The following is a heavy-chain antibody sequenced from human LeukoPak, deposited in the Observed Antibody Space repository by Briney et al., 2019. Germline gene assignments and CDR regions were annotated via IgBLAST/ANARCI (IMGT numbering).Heavy chain of an antibody. CDR2: INPSGGST. D-gene: IGHD3-22*01. CDR3: ARYYYDSSHYYYYMDV. Sequence: ASVKVSCKASGYTFTSYYMHWVRQAPGQGLEWMGIINPSGGSTSYAQKFQGRVTVTRDMSTSTAYMELRSLRSDDTAVYYCARYYYDSSHYYYYMDVWGKGTTVTISS. V-gene: IGHV1-46*01. J-gene: IGHJ6*03. CDR1: GYTFTSYY.